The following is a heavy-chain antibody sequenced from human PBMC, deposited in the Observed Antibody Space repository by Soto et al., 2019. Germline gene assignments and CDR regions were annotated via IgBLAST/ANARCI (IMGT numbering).Heavy chain of an antibody. Sequence: QLHLVQSGAVVKKPGASVTVSCSASGYPVTAYYMHWVRQAPGRGLEWMGGINPATGAAKYTQTFQGRVNMARDPSPSTVFMELSGLTSEDPAGFYCARGGGVGVAGSAAFDMWGQGTLVTVSS. CDR1: GYPVTAYY. CDR3: ARGGGVGVAGSAAFDM. V-gene: IGHV1-2*02. CDR2: INPATGAA. D-gene: IGHD3-3*01. J-gene: IGHJ3*02.